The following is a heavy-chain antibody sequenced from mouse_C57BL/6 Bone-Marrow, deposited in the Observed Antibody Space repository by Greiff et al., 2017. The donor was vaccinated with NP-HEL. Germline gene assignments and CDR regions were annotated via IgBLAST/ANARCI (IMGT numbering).Heavy chain of an antibody. CDR3: AKNWRKWGAGDYDGGNYAMDY. D-gene: IGHD2-4*01. V-gene: IGHV2-5*01. CDR2: IWRGGST. Sequence: QVQLKQSGPGLVQPSQSLSITCTVSGFSLTSYGVHWVRQSPGKGLEWLGVIWRGGSTDYNVAFMSRLSITKDNSKSQVFFKMNSLQADDTAIYYCAKNWRKWGAGDYDGGNYAMDYWGQGTSVTVSS. CDR1: GFSLTSYG. J-gene: IGHJ4*01.